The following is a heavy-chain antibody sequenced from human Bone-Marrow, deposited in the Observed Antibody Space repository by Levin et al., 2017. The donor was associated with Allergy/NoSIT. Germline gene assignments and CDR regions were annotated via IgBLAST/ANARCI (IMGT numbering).Heavy chain of an antibody. CDR1: GFTFSSYS. CDR3: ARDHKYSSGWFYYGMDV. D-gene: IGHD6-19*01. CDR2: ISSSSSTI. Sequence: GGSLRLSCAASGFTFSSYSMNWVRQAPGKGLEWVSYISSSSSTIYYADSVKGRFTISRDNAKNSLYLQMNSLRAEDTAVYYCARDHKYSSGWFYYGMDVWGQGTTVTVSS. V-gene: IGHV3-48*01. J-gene: IGHJ6*02.